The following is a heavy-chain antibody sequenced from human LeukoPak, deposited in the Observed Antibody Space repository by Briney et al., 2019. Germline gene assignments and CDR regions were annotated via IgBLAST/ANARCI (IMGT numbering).Heavy chain of an antibody. V-gene: IGHV4-34*01. CDR1: GGSFSGYY. CDR3: ARGRGYSFGVFFDY. CDR2: INHSGST. J-gene: IGHJ4*02. Sequence: SETLSLTCAVYGGSFSGYYWSWIRQPPGKGLEWIGEINHSGSTNYNPSLKSRVTISVDTSKNQFSLKLSSVTAADTAVYYCARGRGYSFGVFFDYWGQGTLVTVSS. D-gene: IGHD5-18*01.